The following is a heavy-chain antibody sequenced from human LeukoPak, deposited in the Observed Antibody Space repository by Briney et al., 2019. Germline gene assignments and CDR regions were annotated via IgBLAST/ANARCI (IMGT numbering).Heavy chain of an antibody. CDR3: ARGYSGSYRVDY. CDR1: GFTFSSYW. CDR2: INSDGSTT. V-gene: IGHV3-74*01. D-gene: IGHD1-26*01. Sequence: GGSLRLSCAASGFTFSSYWMHWVRQAPGKGLVWVSRINSDGSTTTYADSVKGRFTISRDNAKNTLYLQMNSLRAEDTDVYYCARGYSGSYRVDYWGQGTLVTVSS. J-gene: IGHJ4*02.